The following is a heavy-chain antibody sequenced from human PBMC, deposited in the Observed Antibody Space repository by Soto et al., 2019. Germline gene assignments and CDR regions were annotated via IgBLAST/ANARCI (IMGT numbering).Heavy chain of an antibody. CDR1: GYTFTSYG. CDR3: ARSGYYCGSGSYLPENWFDP. CDR2: ISAYNGNT. D-gene: IGHD3-10*01. J-gene: IGHJ5*02. Sequence: ASVKVSCKASGYTFTSYGISWVRQAPGQGLEWMGWISAYNGNTNYAQKLQGRVTMTTDTSTSTAYMELRSLRSDDTAVYYCARSGYYCGSGSYLPENWFDPWGQGTLVTVSS. V-gene: IGHV1-18*01.